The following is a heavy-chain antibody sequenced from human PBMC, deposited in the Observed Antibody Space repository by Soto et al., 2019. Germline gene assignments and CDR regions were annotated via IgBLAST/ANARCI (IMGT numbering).Heavy chain of an antibody. CDR2: IYYSGST. Sequence: SETLSLTCTVSGGSISSGGYYWSWIRQHPGKGLEWIVYIYYSGSTYYNPSLKSRVTISVDTSKNQFSLKLSSVTAADTAVYYCARGANLPTSNYYDSSGYPDYWGQGTLVTVSS. J-gene: IGHJ4*02. V-gene: IGHV4-31*03. D-gene: IGHD3-22*01. CDR1: GGSISSGGYY. CDR3: ARGANLPTSNYYDSSGYPDY.